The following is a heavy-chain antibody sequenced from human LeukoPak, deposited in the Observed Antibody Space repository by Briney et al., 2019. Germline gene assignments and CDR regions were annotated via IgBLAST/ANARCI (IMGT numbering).Heavy chain of an antibody. Sequence: GASVKVSCKASGYTFTGYYMHWVRQAPGQGLEWMGWINPNSGGTNYAQKFQGRVTMTRDTSISTAYMELSRLRSDDTAVYYCARDVGYSSEETDYWGQGTLVTVSS. CDR2: INPNSGGT. J-gene: IGHJ4*02. D-gene: IGHD6-19*01. CDR1: GYTFTGYY. CDR3: ARDVGYSSEETDY. V-gene: IGHV1-2*02.